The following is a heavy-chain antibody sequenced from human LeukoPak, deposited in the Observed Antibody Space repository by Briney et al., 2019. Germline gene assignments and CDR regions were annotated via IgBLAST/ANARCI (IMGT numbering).Heavy chain of an antibody. CDR3: ARRGITFGGVIDYFDY. J-gene: IGHJ4*02. CDR1: GGTFSSYA. CDR2: IIPILGIA. V-gene: IGHV1-69*04. Sequence: SVKVSCKASGGTFSSYAISWVRQAPGQGLEWMGRIIPILGIANYAQKFQGRVTTTADKSTSTAYMELSSLRSEDTAVYYCARRGITFGGVIDYFDYWGQGTLVTVSS. D-gene: IGHD3-16*02.